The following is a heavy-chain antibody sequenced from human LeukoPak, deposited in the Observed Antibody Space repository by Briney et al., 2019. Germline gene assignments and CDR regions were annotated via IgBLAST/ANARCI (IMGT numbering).Heavy chain of an antibody. V-gene: IGHV3-23*01. J-gene: IGHJ5*02. CDR3: ARGRSRRDYIVVVVAAATNWFDP. CDR2: ISGGGETT. D-gene: IGHD2-15*01. CDR1: GFTFNNYA. Sequence: PGGSLRLSCAASGFTFNNYAMNWVRQAPGKGLEWVSSISGGGETTYYADSAKGRFTISRDNSQNTLYLQMNSLRAEDTAVYYCARGRSRRDYIVVVVAAATNWFDPWGQGTLVTVSS.